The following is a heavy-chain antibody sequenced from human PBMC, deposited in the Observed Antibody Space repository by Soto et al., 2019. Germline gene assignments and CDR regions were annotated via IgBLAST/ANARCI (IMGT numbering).Heavy chain of an antibody. CDR3: ARGVGSGSYYNQYNWFDP. CDR1: GYTFTNYG. D-gene: IGHD3-10*01. CDR2: ISAYNGNT. Sequence: ASLKVSCNTSGYTFTNYGIIGVRHTPGRGLEWMGWISAYNGNTKYAQKLQGRVTMTTDTSTSTAYMELRSLRSDDTAVYYCARGVGSGSYYNQYNWFDPWGQGTLVTVSS. J-gene: IGHJ5*02. V-gene: IGHV1-18*01.